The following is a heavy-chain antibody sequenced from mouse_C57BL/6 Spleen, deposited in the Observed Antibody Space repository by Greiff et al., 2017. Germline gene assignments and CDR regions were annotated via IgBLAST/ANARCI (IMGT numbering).Heavy chain of an antibody. CDR1: GFTFSSYG. D-gene: IGHD1-1*01. CDR3: ARRGTYYGSSLYAMDY. V-gene: IGHV5-6*02. J-gene: IGHJ4*01. Sequence: EVMLVESGGDLVKPGGSLKLSYAASGFTFSSYGMSWVRQTPDKRLEWVATISSGGSYTYYPDSVKGRFTISRDNAKNTLYLQMSSLKSEDTAMYYCARRGTYYGSSLYAMDYWGQGTSVTVSS. CDR2: ISSGGSYT.